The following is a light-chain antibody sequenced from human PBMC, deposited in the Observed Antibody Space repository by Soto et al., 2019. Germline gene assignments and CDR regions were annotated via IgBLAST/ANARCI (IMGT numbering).Light chain of an antibody. Sequence: EIVLTQSPGTLSLSPGERATLSCRASQNINSRYLAWYQQKPGQAHRLLIYGTSSRATGIPDRFSGSGSGTDFTLTISRLEPEDFAVYYCQQFGSSPGFTFGPGTKVYIK. V-gene: IGKV3-20*01. CDR1: QNINSRY. J-gene: IGKJ3*01. CDR2: GTS. CDR3: QQFGSSPGFT.